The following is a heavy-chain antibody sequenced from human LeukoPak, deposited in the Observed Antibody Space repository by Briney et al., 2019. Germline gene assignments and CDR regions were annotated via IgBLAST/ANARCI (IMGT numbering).Heavy chain of an antibody. CDR2: INEDASKK. Sequence: GGSLRLSCAASGFTFSSYAMHWVRQAPGKGLEWVANINEDASKKYYVDSVEGRFTISRDDAKNSLYLQMNRLRAEDTAMYYCATSTYSSSPSWGQGTLVTVSS. CDR1: GFTFSSYA. CDR3: ATSTYSSSPS. J-gene: IGHJ5*02. V-gene: IGHV3-7*01. D-gene: IGHD6-6*01.